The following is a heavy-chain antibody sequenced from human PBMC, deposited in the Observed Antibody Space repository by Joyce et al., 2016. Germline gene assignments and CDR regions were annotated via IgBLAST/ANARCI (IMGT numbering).Heavy chain of an antibody. CDR2: ISNSADRT. CDR1: GCTFTASA. D-gene: IGHD5/OR15-5a*01. V-gene: IGHV3-23*01. CDR3: AKGGHRPSVFHSTPLDS. Sequence: EVQLLESGGALVQPGGSLRLSCAASGCTFTASAMHWVRQATGKGLEWVSTISNSADRTYYADFARGRFTISRDNSKTALYLQMNGLTAEDTAVYYCAKGGHRPSVFHSTPLDSWGQGTLVALSS. J-gene: IGHJ4*02.